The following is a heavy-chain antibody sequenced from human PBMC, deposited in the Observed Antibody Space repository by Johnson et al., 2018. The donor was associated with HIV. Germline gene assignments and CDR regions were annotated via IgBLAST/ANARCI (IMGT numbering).Heavy chain of an antibody. J-gene: IGHJ3*02. CDR2: IKSKTEGETT. V-gene: IGHV3-15*01. CDR3: ARDSDQYSSGWYEHLDALDI. CDR1: GFTFSNAW. Sequence: MLLVESGGGLVQPGGSLRLSCAASGFTFSNAWMNWVRQAPGKGLEWVGRIKSKTEGETTDYAAPVKGRFTIARNGSKKTLYLQMNRLKTEDTAVYYWARDSDQYSSGWYEHLDALDIWGQGTMVTVSS. D-gene: IGHD6-19*01.